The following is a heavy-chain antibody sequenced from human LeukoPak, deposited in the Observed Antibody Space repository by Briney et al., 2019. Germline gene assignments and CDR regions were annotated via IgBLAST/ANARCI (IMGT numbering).Heavy chain of an antibody. CDR2: LFHTRGA. Sequence: SETLSLTCSVSGGSISGYYWSWSRQPPGKGVEWIGNLFHTRGAWYKSSLKSRVTTSVDTSKNQFSLKLSSVTAADTAVYYCARGADYYDSSGYYHFDYWGQGTLVTVSS. J-gene: IGHJ4*02. D-gene: IGHD3-22*01. CDR1: GGSISGYY. V-gene: IGHV4-59*12. CDR3: ARGADYYDSSGYYHFDY.